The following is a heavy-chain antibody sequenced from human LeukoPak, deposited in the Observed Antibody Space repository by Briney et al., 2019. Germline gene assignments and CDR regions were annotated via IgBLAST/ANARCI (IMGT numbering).Heavy chain of an antibody. CDR3: ARDYLGIAWELRWFDP. CDR1: GGTCSSYA. J-gene: IGHJ5*02. Sequence: SSVKVSCKSSGGTCSSYAISWVRQAPGQGLEGMGGIIPIFGTANYAQKFQGRVTITADESTSTAYMELSSLRSEDTAVYYCARDYLGIAWELRWFDPWGQGTLVTVSS. CDR2: IIPIFGTA. D-gene: IGHD1-26*01. V-gene: IGHV1-69*13.